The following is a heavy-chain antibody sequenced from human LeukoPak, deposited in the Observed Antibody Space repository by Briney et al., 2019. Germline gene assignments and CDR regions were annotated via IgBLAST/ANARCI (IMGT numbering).Heavy chain of an antibody. Sequence: GGSLRLSCAASGFTFSSYAMSWVRQAPGKGLEWVSAISGSGGSTYYADSVKGRFTISRDNSKNTLYLQMNSLRAEDTAVYYCAKDETIYAFWSGYNNWFDPWGQGTLVTVSS. CDR3: AKDETIYAFWSGYNNWFDP. J-gene: IGHJ5*02. V-gene: IGHV3-23*01. CDR1: GFTFSSYA. D-gene: IGHD3-3*01. CDR2: ISGSGGST.